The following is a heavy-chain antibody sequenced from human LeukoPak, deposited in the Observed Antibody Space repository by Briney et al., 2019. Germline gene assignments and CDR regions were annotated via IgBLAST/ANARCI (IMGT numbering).Heavy chain of an antibody. CDR1: GYTFTSYT. Sequence: ASVKVSCKASGYTFTSYTMYWVRQAPGQRLEWMGWINAGNGNTKYSQKFQGRVTITRDTSASTAYMELSSLRSEDTAVYYCALQGVRRVSYYFDYWGQVTLVTVSS. J-gene: IGHJ4*02. D-gene: IGHD3-10*01. V-gene: IGHV1-3*01. CDR2: INAGNGNT. CDR3: ALQGVRRVSYYFDY.